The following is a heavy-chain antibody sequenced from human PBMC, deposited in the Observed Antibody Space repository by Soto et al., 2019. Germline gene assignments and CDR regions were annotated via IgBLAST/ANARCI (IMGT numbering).Heavy chain of an antibody. J-gene: IGHJ4*02. CDR3: ARDDYGVYGY. Sequence: QVQLVQSGAEVQKPGASVKVSCKTSGYSFTTYGLSWVRQAPGQGLEWMGWINTHNGNTNYTQKFQGRVTVTTDTSTTTAYMELRSLRSDDTAVYYCARDDYGVYGYWGQGTWSPSPQ. V-gene: IGHV1-18*01. CDR2: INTHNGNT. CDR1: GYSFTTYG. D-gene: IGHD4-17*01.